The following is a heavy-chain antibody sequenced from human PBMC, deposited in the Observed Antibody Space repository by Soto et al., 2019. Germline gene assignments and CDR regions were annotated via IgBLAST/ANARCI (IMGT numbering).Heavy chain of an antibody. J-gene: IGHJ5*02. Sequence: QVQLVESGGGVVQPGRSLRLSCAASGFTFSSYGMHWVRQAPGKGLEWVAVIWYDGSNKYYADSVKGRFNISRDNSKNTLYLQMNSLRAEDTAVYYCARDLGGWFDPWGQGTLVTVSS. V-gene: IGHV3-33*01. D-gene: IGHD2-15*01. CDR2: IWYDGSNK. CDR1: GFTFSSYG. CDR3: ARDLGGWFDP.